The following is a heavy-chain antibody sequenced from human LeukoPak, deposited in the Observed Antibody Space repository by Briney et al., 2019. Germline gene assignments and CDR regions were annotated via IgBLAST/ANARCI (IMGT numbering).Heavy chain of an antibody. CDR1: GFTFSTYG. CDR3: ARVPHGDYFDY. J-gene: IGHJ4*02. CDR2: VWYDGSKK. V-gene: IGHV3-33*01. Sequence: PGGSLRRSCAASGFTFSTYGMHWVRQAPGKGLEWVAVVWYDGSKKYYVDSVKGRFTISRDNAKNTLYLQLNSLRADDTAVYYCARVPHGDYFDYWGRGTLVTVSS. D-gene: IGHD4-17*01.